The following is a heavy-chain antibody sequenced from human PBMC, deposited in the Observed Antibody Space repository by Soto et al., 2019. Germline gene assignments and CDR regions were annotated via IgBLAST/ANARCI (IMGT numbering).Heavy chain of an antibody. V-gene: IGHV3-53*01. Sequence: EVQLVESGGGLIQPGGSLRLSCAASGFTVSSNYMSWVRQAPGKGLEWVSVIYSGGSTYYADSVKGRFTISRDNSKNTLYLQMNRLRAEDTAVYYCARDTKPPYYYGSGSFYGMDVWGQGTTVSVSS. CDR1: GFTVSSNY. J-gene: IGHJ6*02. CDR2: IYSGGST. D-gene: IGHD3-10*01. CDR3: ARDTKPPYYYGSGSFYGMDV.